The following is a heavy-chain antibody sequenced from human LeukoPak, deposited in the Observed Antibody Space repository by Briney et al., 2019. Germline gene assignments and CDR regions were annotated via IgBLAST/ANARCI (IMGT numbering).Heavy chain of an antibody. D-gene: IGHD3-3*01. V-gene: IGHV1-8*03. CDR3: ARRWAYYDFWSGSPQDGFDY. J-gene: IGHJ4*02. CDR2: MNPNSGNT. CDR1: GYTFTSYD. Sequence: ASVKVSCKASGYTFTSYDINWVRQATGQGLEWMGRMNPNSGNTGYAQKFQGRVTITRNTSISTAYMELSSLRSEDTAVYYCARRWAYYDFWSGSPQDGFDYWGQGTLVTVSS.